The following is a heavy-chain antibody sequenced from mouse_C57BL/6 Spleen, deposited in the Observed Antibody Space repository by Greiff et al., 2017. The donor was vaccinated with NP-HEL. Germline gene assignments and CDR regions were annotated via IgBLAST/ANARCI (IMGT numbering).Heavy chain of an antibody. D-gene: IGHD2-4*01. J-gene: IGHJ2*01. CDR2: IWSGGST. CDR1: GFSLTSYG. Sequence: QVQLKESGPGLVQPSQSLSITCTVSGFSLTSYGVHWVRQSPGKGLEWLGAIWSGGSTDYNAAFIYRLSISKDNSKSLVFCKMNSRQADDTARYYCARNFDYDVGDYVGDWGQGTTLTVSS. V-gene: IGHV2-2*01. CDR3: ARNFDYDVGDYVGD.